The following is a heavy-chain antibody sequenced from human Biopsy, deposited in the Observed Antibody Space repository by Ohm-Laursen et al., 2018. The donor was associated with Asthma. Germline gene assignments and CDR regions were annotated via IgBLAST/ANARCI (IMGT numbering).Heavy chain of an antibody. CDR2: ISGNSGIT. J-gene: IGHJ4*02. CDR1: GFTFRAHA. Sequence: SLRLSCAASGFTFRAHAMSWVRQAPGKGLEWVSTISGNSGITYYADSVKGRFTISRGNSQNTLYLHMDSLSAEDTAVYYCAKDRSGTWYGFDYWGQGTLVTVSS. V-gene: IGHV3-23*01. CDR3: AKDRSGTWYGFDY. D-gene: IGHD6-13*01.